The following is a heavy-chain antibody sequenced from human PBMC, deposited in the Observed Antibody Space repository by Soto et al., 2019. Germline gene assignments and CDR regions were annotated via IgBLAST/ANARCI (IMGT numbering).Heavy chain of an antibody. J-gene: IGHJ4*02. Sequence: QVQLLQSGAEVKKPGASVKVSCKASGYTFTTYDINWVRQATGQGLEWMGWMNPNSGNTGYAQKFQGRVTMTGNTSMTTAYMELSGLRFEDSAVYYCARGPGSMVRGGGYFDHCGQGTLVTVSS. CDR1: GYTFTTYD. CDR3: ARGPGSMVRGGGYFDH. V-gene: IGHV1-8*01. CDR2: MNPNSGNT. D-gene: IGHD3-10*01.